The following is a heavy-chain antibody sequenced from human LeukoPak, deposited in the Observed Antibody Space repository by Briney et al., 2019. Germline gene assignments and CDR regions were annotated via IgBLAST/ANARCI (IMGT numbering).Heavy chain of an antibody. CDR2: ISGSGGST. CDR1: GFTFSSYG. Sequence: LSGGTLRLSCAASGFTFSSYGMSWVRQAPGKGLEWVSAISGSGGSTYYADSVKGRFTISRDNAKNTLYLQMNSLRAEDTAVYYCARTSYYYDSSGYYDYFDYWGQGTLVTVSS. CDR3: ARTSYYYDSSGYYDYFDY. J-gene: IGHJ4*02. D-gene: IGHD3-22*01. V-gene: IGHV3-23*01.